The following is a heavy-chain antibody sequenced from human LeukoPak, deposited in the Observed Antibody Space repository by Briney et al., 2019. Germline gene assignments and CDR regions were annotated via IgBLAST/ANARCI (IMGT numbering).Heavy chain of an antibody. Sequence: ASVKVSCKASGGTFNIYAISWVRQAPGQGLEWMGIINPSGGSTSYAQKFQGRVTMTRDMSTSTVYMELSSLRSEDTAVYYCAREGGYDSSGLEHWGQGTLVTVSS. CDR3: AREGGYDSSGLEH. J-gene: IGHJ4*02. V-gene: IGHV1-46*02. CDR1: GGTFNIYA. D-gene: IGHD3-22*01. CDR2: INPSGGST.